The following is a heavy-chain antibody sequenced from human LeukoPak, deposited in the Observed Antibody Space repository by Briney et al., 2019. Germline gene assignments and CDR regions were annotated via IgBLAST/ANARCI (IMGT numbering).Heavy chain of an antibody. CDR2: IFHTGDT. J-gene: IGHJ4*02. D-gene: IGHD5-24*01. V-gene: IGHV4-38-2*02. CDR1: GYSISSYYY. Sequence: SETLSLTCAVSGYSISSYYYWAWIRQPPGKGLEWIGNIFHTGDTNYNPSLMSRLTLSVDSSNNQFSLRLTSVTAADTAVYYCAREDDLFDSRGQGTLVTVSS. CDR3: AREDDLFDS.